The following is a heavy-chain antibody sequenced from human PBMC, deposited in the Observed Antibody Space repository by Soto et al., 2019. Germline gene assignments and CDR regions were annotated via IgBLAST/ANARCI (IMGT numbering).Heavy chain of an antibody. Sequence: GGSLRLSXTVSGFTIGDYAMSWVRQAPGKGLEWVGFIRSKPYGGTTEFAASVKGGFTMSRDDSKSIAYLQMNSLKTEDTAVYYCTRHPWYYYGSGGARDGMGVWGQGTTVTVSS. CDR1: GFTIGDYA. CDR3: TRHPWYYYGSGGARDGMGV. D-gene: IGHD3-10*01. J-gene: IGHJ6*02. V-gene: IGHV3-49*04. CDR2: IRSKPYGGTT.